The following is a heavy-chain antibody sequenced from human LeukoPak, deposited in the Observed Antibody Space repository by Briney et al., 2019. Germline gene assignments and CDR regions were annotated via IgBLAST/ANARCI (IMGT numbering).Heavy chain of an antibody. CDR1: GGSFSGYY. CDR2: INHSGST. J-gene: IGHJ4*02. CDR3: ARGPNYGDYVGAIYFDY. V-gene: IGHV4-34*01. Sequence: SETLSLTCAVYGGSFSGYYWSWIRQPPGKGLEWIGEINHSGSTNYNPSLKSRVTISVDTSKNQFSLKLSSVTAADTAVYYCARGPNYGDYVGAIYFDYWGQGTLVTVSS. D-gene: IGHD4-17*01.